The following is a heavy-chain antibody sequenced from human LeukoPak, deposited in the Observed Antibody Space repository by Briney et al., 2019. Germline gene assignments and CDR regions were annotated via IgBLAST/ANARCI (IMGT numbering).Heavy chain of an antibody. J-gene: IGHJ4*02. CDR1: GYSISSGYY. V-gene: IGHV4-38-2*02. CDR2: IYHSGST. D-gene: IGHD3-10*01. Sequence: PSETLSLTCTVSGYSISSGYYWGWIRQPPGKGLEWIGSIYHSGSTYYNPSLKSRVTISVDTSKNQFSLKLSSVTAADTAVYYCARPLSYYYGSGIAYWGQGTLVTVSS. CDR3: ARPLSYYYGSGIAY.